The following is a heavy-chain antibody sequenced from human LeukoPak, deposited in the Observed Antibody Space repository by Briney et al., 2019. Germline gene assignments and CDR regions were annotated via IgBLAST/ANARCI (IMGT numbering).Heavy chain of an antibody. CDR1: GYSFSTYR. J-gene: IGHJ3*02. D-gene: IGHD6-13*01. CDR2: IDPSDLYT. Sequence: GESLKISCKGSGYSFSTYRISWVRQLPGKGLEWMVKIDPSDLYTDYSPSFQGHVTISADTSINTAFLEWSSLKTSDTAIYYCASSIAAAGIGQNTFDIWGQGTVVAVSS. V-gene: IGHV5-10-1*01. CDR3: ASSIAAAGIGQNTFDI.